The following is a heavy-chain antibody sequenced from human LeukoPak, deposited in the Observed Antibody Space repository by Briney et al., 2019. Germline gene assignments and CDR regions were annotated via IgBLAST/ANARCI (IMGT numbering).Heavy chain of an antibody. Sequence: SVKVSCKASGGTFSSYGISWVRQAPGQGLEWMGRIIPILGIANYAQKFQGRVTITADKSTNTAYMELSSLRSEDTAVYYCATVGRGYSYGTFDYWGQGTLVTVSS. CDR1: GGTFSSYG. CDR2: IIPILGIA. J-gene: IGHJ4*02. D-gene: IGHD5-18*01. V-gene: IGHV1-69*04. CDR3: ATVGRGYSYGTFDY.